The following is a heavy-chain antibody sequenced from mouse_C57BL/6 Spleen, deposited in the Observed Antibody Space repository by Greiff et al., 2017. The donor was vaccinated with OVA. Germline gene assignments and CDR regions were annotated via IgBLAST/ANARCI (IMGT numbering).Heavy chain of an antibody. J-gene: IGHJ4*01. CDR1: GFTFSDYG. CDR2: ISSGSSTI. Sequence: EVQGVESGGGLVKPGGSLKLSCAASGFTFSDYGMHWVRQAPEKGLEWVAYISSGSSTIYYADTVKGRFTISRDNAKNTLFLQMTSLRSEDTAMYYCAKNPYYYGSSAHYYAMDYWGQGTSVSVSS. CDR3: AKNPYYYGSSAHYYAMDY. D-gene: IGHD1-1*01. V-gene: IGHV5-17*01.